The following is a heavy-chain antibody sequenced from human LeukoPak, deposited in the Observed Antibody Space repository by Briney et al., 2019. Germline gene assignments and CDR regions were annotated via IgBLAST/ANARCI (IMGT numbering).Heavy chain of an antibody. CDR3: ATSLRATSGAFDI. J-gene: IGHJ3*02. D-gene: IGHD1-26*01. V-gene: IGHV1-2*02. CDR2: INPNSGGT. Sequence: ASAKVSCKASGYTFTGYYMHWVRQAPGQGLEWMGWINPNSGGTNYAQKFQGRVTMTRDTSISTAYMELSRLRSDDTAVYYCATSLRATSGAFDIWGQGTMVTVSS. CDR1: GYTFTGYY.